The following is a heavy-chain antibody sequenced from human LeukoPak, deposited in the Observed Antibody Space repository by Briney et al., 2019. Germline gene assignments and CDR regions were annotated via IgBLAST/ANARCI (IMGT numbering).Heavy chain of an antibody. D-gene: IGHD1/OR15-1a*01. V-gene: IGHV3-74*01. Sequence: GGPLRLSCAASGFSFSNYWMHWVRQAPGKGLVWVSRINNDGSDTVYADSVKGRFTISRDNANNTLSLQMNSLRVEDTGVYYCTRGNRGPDYWGQGTLVTVSS. CDR3: TRGNRGPDY. CDR1: GFSFSNYW. J-gene: IGHJ4*01. CDR2: INNDGSDT.